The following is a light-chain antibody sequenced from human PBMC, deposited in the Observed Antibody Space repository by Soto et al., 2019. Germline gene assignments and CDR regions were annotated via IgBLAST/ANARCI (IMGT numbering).Light chain of an antibody. CDR1: QSVRSY. CDR2: DAS. J-gene: IGKJ2*01. CDR3: QQRSNWPPGFT. V-gene: IGKV3-11*01. Sequence: EIVLTQSPATLSLSPGERATLSCRASQSVRSYLAWYQQKPGQAPRLLIYDASSRATGIPARFSGSGSGTDFTLTISSLAPDDFAVYYCQQRSNWPPGFTFGQGTKLEIK.